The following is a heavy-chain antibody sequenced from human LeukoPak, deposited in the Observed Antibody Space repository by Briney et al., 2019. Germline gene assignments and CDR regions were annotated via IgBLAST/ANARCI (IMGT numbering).Heavy chain of an antibody. CDR2: ISRSGSTI. V-gene: IGHV3-11*01. CDR3: ARDLGALGSSGYFTKSYGMDV. D-gene: IGHD3-22*01. Sequence: GGSLRLSCAASGFTFSDYYMSWIRQAPGKGLEWVSYISRSGSTINYADSVKGRFTISGDNAKNSLYLQMNSLRAEDTAVYYCARDLGALGSSGYFTKSYGMDVWGQGTTVTVSS. CDR1: GFTFSDYY. J-gene: IGHJ6*02.